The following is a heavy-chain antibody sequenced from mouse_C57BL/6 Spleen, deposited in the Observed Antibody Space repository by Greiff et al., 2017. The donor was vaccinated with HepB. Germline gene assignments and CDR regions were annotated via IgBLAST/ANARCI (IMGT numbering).Heavy chain of an antibody. CDR1: GFTFSDYG. V-gene: IGHV5-17*01. CDR3: ARRSLTGRGYYFDY. CDR2: ISSGSSTI. Sequence: EVQLVESGGGLVKPGGSLKLSCAASGFTFSDYGMHWVRQAPEKGLEWVAYISSGSSTIYYADTVKGRFTISRDNAKNTLFLQMTSLRSEDTAMYYGARRSLTGRGYYFDYWGQGTTLTVSS. D-gene: IGHD4-1*01. J-gene: IGHJ2*01.